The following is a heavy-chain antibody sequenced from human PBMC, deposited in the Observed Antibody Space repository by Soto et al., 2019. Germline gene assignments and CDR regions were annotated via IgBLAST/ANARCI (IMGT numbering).Heavy chain of an antibody. D-gene: IGHD6-13*01. Sequence: PGGSLRLSCAASGFTFSSYAMSWVRQAPGKGLEWVSAISGSGGSTYYADSVKGRFTISRDNSKNTLYLQMNSLRAEDTAVYYCGKGTMYRSSWLNWFDPWCQGTLITVSS. CDR3: GKGTMYRSSWLNWFDP. CDR1: GFTFSSYA. J-gene: IGHJ5*02. CDR2: ISGSGGST. V-gene: IGHV3-23*01.